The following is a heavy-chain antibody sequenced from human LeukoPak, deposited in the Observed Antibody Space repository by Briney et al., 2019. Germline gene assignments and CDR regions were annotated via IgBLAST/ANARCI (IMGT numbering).Heavy chain of an antibody. J-gene: IGHJ4*02. D-gene: IGHD3-10*01. CDR3: AREGPGSAFDY. CDR1: GGSVSGGSISRYY. Sequence: SETLSLTCTVSGGSVSGGSISRYYWSWIRQPPGKGLEWIGFIAYTGSTNYNPSLKSRVTISVDKSKKQFSLRLSSVTAADTAVYYCAREGPGSAFDYWGRGTLVTVSS. CDR2: IAYTGST. V-gene: IGHV4-61*01.